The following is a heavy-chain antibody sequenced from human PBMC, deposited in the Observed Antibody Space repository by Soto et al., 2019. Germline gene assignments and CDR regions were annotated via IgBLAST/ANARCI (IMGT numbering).Heavy chain of an antibody. CDR3: ARSRDSNYDFDY. J-gene: IGHJ4*02. V-gene: IGHV4-34*01. CDR2: INHSGST. Sequence: QVQLQQWGAGLLKPSETLSLTCAVYGRSFSGYYWSWIRQPPGKGLEWIGEINHSGSTNYNPSLKSRVTISVDTSKNQFSLKLSSVTAADTAVYYCARSRDSNYDFDYWGQGTLVTVSS. CDR1: GRSFSGYY. D-gene: IGHD4-4*01.